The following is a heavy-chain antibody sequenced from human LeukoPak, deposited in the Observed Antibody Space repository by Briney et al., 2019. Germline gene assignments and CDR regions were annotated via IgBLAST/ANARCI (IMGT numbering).Heavy chain of an antibody. Sequence: GGSLRLSCAASGFTFSSYSMNWVRQAPGKGLEGVSYISSSSSTIYYADSVKGRFTISRDNAKNSLYLQMNSLRAEDTAVYYCARRGYCSSTSCPTPVYYYYYMDVWGKGTTVTVSS. D-gene: IGHD2-2*01. V-gene: IGHV3-48*01. J-gene: IGHJ6*03. CDR1: GFTFSSYS. CDR3: ARRGYCSSTSCPTPVYYYYYMDV. CDR2: ISSSSSTI.